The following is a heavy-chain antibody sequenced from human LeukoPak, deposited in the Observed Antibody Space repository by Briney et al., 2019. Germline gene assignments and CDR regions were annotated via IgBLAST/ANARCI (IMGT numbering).Heavy chain of an antibody. Sequence: PGGSLRLSCAASGFTVSSNYMSWVRQAPGKGLEWVSVIYSGGSTYYADSVKGRFTISRDKSKNTLYLQMNSLRAEDTAVYYCARGLNSYGYGPPHGAFDIWGQGTMVTVSS. D-gene: IGHD5-18*01. V-gene: IGHV3-53*01. CDR1: GFTVSSNY. J-gene: IGHJ3*02. CDR2: IYSGGST. CDR3: ARGLNSYGYGPPHGAFDI.